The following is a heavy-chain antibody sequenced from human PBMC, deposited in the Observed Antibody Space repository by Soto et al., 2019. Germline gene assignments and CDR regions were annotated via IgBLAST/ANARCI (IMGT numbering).Heavy chain of an antibody. CDR1: GFSLTTAGAG. J-gene: IGHJ5*02. CDR2: IYWNDDT. D-gene: IGHD4-17*01. CDR3: AHRGYGNYPRDNWFDP. Sequence: QITLKESGPTLVKPTQTLTLTCTFSGFSLTTAGAGVGWIRQPPGKALEWLALIYWNDDTRYSPSLKSRLTITKDTSKNQVVLRMTNRDTVDTATYYCAHRGYGNYPRDNWFDPWGQGILVIVSS. V-gene: IGHV2-5*01.